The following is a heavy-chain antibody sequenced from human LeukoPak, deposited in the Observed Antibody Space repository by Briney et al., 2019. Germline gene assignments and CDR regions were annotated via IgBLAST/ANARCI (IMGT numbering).Heavy chain of an antibody. Sequence: GGSLRLSCAASGFTFSSYAMHWVRQAPGKGLEWVAVISYDGSNKYYADSVKGRFTISRDNSKNTLYLQMNSLRAEDTAVYYCAKGNDYGDLRDLDYFDYWGQGTLVTVSS. D-gene: IGHD4-17*01. CDR2: ISYDGSNK. CDR1: GFTFSSYA. CDR3: AKGNDYGDLRDLDYFDY. J-gene: IGHJ4*02. V-gene: IGHV3-30-3*01.